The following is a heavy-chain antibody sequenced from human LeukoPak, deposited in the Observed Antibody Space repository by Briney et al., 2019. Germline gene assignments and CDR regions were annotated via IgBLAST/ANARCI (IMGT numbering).Heavy chain of an antibody. V-gene: IGHV4-61*01. CDR3: ARDRGSKGYDFWSGYYSHDAFDI. CDR1: GGSISSSSYY. J-gene: IGHJ3*02. Sequence: SETLSLTCTVSGGSISSSSYYWSWIRQPPGKGLEWIGYIYYSGSTNYNPSLKSRVTISVDTSKNQFSLKLSSVTAADTAVYYCARDRGSKGYDFWSGYYSHDAFDIWGQGTMVTVSS. CDR2: IYYSGST. D-gene: IGHD3-3*01.